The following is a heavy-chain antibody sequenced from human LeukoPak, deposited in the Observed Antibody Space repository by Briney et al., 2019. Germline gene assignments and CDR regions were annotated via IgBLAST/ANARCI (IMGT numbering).Heavy chain of an antibody. CDR1: GGTFSSYA. V-gene: IGHV1-69*13. Sequence: ASVKVSCKASGGTFSSYAISWVRQAPGQGLEWMGGIIPIFGTANYAQKFQGRVTITADESTSTAYMELSSLRSEDTAVYYCARAHYYYDSSGHYYYGMDVWGQGTTVTVSS. CDR2: IIPIFGTA. J-gene: IGHJ6*02. D-gene: IGHD3-22*01. CDR3: ARAHYYYDSSGHYYYGMDV.